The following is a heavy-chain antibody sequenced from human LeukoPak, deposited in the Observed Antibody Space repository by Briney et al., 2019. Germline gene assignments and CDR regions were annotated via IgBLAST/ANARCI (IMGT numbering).Heavy chain of an antibody. J-gene: IGHJ4*02. V-gene: IGHV1-18*01. D-gene: IGHD3-22*01. Sequence: GASVKVSCKASGYTFTSYGISWVRQAPGQGLEWMGWISAYNGNTNYAQKLQGRVTMTTDTSTSTAYMELRSLRSGDTAVYYCARDLRSGKLKNYYDSREPSGGPRPHFDYWGQGTLVTVSS. CDR3: ARDLRSGKLKNYYDSREPSGGPRPHFDY. CDR1: GYTFTSYG. CDR2: ISAYNGNT.